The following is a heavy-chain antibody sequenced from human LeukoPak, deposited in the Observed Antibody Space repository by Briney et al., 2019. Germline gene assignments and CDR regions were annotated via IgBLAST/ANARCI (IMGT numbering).Heavy chain of an antibody. J-gene: IGHJ4*02. CDR2: ISSSSSYI. CDR1: GFTFSSYS. Sequence: PGGSLRLSCAASGFTFSSYSMNWVRQAPGKGLEWVSSISSSSSYIYYADSVKGRFTISRDNAKNSLYLQMNSLRAEDTAVYYCARDDSSSWATGVTTPDYWGQGTLVTVSS. V-gene: IGHV3-21*01. D-gene: IGHD6-13*01. CDR3: ARDDSSSWATGVTTPDY.